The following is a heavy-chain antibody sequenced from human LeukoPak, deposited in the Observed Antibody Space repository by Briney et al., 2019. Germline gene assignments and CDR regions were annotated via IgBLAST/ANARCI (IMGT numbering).Heavy chain of an antibody. D-gene: IGHD3-16*01. V-gene: IGHV3-33*06. CDR2: IWYDGSNK. CDR3: AKDTDAYGGDMDV. Sequence: PGRSLRLSCAASGFTFSSYGMHWVRQAPGKGLEWVAVIWYDGSNKYYADSVKGRFTISRDNSKNTLYLQMNSLRAEDTAVYYCAKDTDAYGGDMDVWGKGTTATVSS. J-gene: IGHJ6*03. CDR1: GFTFSSYG.